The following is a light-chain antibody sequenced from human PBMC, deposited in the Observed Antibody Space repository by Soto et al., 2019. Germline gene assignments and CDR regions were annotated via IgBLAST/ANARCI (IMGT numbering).Light chain of an antibody. CDR3: QQFHNLPLT. CDR2: DAS. Sequence: DIQMTQSPSSLSASVGDRVTITCQASQAISDYLNWYQQKPGKAPTLLIYDASDLETGVPSRFSGSGSGTDFTFTITSLQPEDVATYYCQQFHNLPLTFGGGTRVEIK. V-gene: IGKV1-33*01. J-gene: IGKJ4*01. CDR1: QAISDY.